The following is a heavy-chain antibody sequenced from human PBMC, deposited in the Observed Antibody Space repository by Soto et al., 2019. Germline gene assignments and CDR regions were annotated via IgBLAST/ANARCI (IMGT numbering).Heavy chain of an antibody. V-gene: IGHV3-30-3*01. D-gene: IGHD2-15*01. CDR3: ARWWLTFDY. CDR1: GFTFSSYA. Sequence: QVQLVESGGGVVQPGRSLRLSCAASGFTFSSYAMHWVRQAPGKGLEWVAVISYDGSNKYYADSVKGRFTISRDNSKNTLYLQMNSLRAEDTAVYYCARWWLTFDYWGQGTLVPVSS. J-gene: IGHJ4*02. CDR2: ISYDGSNK.